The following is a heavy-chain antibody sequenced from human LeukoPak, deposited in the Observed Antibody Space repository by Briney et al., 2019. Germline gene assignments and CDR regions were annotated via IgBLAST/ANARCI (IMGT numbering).Heavy chain of an antibody. CDR1: GYTFTSYY. CDR3: ASSHYYYYMDV. J-gene: IGHJ6*03. Sequence: SVKVSCKASGYTFTSYYMHWVRQAPGQGLEWMGGIIPIFGTANYAQKFQGRVTITTDESTSTAYMELSSLRSEDTAVYYCASSHYYYYMDVWGKGTTVTVSS. CDR2: IIPIFGTA. V-gene: IGHV1-69*05.